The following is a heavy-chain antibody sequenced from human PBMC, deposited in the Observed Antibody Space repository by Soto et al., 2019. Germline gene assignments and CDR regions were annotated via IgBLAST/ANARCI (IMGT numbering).Heavy chain of an antibody. CDR2: ISSSSSYI. D-gene: IGHD6-6*01. J-gene: IGHJ5*02. CDR3: ARDPRIGSSSSPFNWFDP. Sequence: EVQLVESGGGLVKPGGSLRLSCAASGFTFSSYSMNWVRQAPGKGLEWVSSISSSSSYIYYADSVKGRFTISRDNAKNSLYRQMNSLRAEDTAVYYCARDPRIGSSSSPFNWFDPWGQGTLVTVSS. CDR1: GFTFSSYS. V-gene: IGHV3-21*01.